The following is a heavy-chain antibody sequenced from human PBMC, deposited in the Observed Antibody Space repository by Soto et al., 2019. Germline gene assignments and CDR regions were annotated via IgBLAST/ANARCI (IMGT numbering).Heavy chain of an antibody. D-gene: IGHD3-3*01. J-gene: IGHJ6*02. V-gene: IGHV1-69*06. CDR1: GGTFSSYA. CDR2: MVPIFGTA. CDR3: PSPFWTYRMDV. Sequence: QVQLVQSGAEGNKPGSSVKVSCKASGGTFSSYAISWVRQAPGQGLEWMGVMVPIFGTANYGQTFQGRVTITADKSTSKAYMEPSTLRSDATALYYSPSPFWTYRMDVWGQRPTVTDSS.